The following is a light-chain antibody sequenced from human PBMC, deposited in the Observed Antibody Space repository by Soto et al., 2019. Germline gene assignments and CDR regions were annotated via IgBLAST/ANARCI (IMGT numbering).Light chain of an antibody. J-gene: IGLJ1*01. V-gene: IGLV2-14*01. CDR3: ISYTNSNTLYV. Sequence: QSALTQPASVSGSPGQSITISCTGTSSDVGGYNYVSWYQQHPGKAPKLMIYEVSNRPSGVSNRFSGSKSGNTASLTISGLQXEXXXDYXCISYTNSNTLYVFGTGTKLTVL. CDR1: SSDVGGYNY. CDR2: EVS.